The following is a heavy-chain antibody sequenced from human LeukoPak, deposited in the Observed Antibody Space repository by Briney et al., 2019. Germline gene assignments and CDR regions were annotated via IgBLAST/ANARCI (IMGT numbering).Heavy chain of an antibody. V-gene: IGHV4-34*01. CDR3: ARGRAYYAR. CDR1: GGSFSGYY. D-gene: IGHD3-10*01. Sequence: SETLSLTCAVYGGSFSGYYWSWIRQPPGKGLEWIGEINHSGSTNYDPSLKSRVTISVDTSKNQFSLKLSSVTAADTAVYYCARGRAYYARWGQGTLVTVSS. J-gene: IGHJ4*02. CDR2: INHSGST.